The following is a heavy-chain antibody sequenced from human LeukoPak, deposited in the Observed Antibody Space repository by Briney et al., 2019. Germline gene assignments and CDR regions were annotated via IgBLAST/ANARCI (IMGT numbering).Heavy chain of an antibody. CDR2: IIPIFGTA. CDR1: EGTFSSYA. J-gene: IGHJ6*03. V-gene: IGHV1-69*13. CDR3: ARALLLTHYYYYYMDV. Sequence: SVKVSCKASEGTFSSYAISWVRQAPGQGLEWMGGIIPIFGTANYAQKFQGRVTITADESTSTAYMELSSLRSEDTAVYYCARALLLTHYYYYYMDVWGKGTTVTVSS. D-gene: IGHD4/OR15-4a*01.